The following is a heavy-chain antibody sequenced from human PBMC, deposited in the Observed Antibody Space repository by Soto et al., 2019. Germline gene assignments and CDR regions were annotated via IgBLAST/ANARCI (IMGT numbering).Heavy chain of an antibody. CDR1: GGSISSGDYY. D-gene: IGHD5-12*01. CDR2: IYYSGST. CDR3: ARVSYSGYDSRTWFAN. J-gene: IGHJ4*02. Sequence: SETLSLTCTVSGGSISSGDYYWSWIRQPPGKGLEWIGYIYYSGSTYYNPSLKSRVTISEDTSKNQFSLKLSSVTAADTAVYYCARVSYSGYDSRTWFANWGQGTLVTVSS. V-gene: IGHV4-30-4*01.